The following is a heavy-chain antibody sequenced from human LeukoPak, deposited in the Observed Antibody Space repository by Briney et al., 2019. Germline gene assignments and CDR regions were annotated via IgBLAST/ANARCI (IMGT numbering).Heavy chain of an antibody. CDR2: ISYDGSNK. Sequence: GGSLRLSCAASGFTFRTYAMHWVRQAPGKGLEWVAVISYDGSNKYYADSVKGRFTISGDNSKNTLYLQMNSLRAEDTAVYYCARDRDPIIAVAGTLDYWGQGTLVTVSS. CDR1: GFTFRTYA. J-gene: IGHJ4*02. V-gene: IGHV3-30-3*01. CDR3: ARDRDPIIAVAGTLDY. D-gene: IGHD6-19*01.